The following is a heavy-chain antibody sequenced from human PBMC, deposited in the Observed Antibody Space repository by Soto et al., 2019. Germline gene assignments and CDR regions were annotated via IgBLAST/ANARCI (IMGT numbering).Heavy chain of an antibody. CDR2: ISYDGSNK. V-gene: IGHV3-30*18. CDR1: GFTFSSYG. D-gene: IGHD5-12*01. J-gene: IGHJ4*02. Sequence: PGGSLRLSCAASGFTFSSYGMHWVRQAPGKGLEWVAVISYDGSNKYYADSVKGRFTISRDNSKNTLYLQMNSLRAEDTAVYYCAKDGGDDGYNFFYFDYWGQGTLVTVS. CDR3: AKDGGDDGYNFFYFDY.